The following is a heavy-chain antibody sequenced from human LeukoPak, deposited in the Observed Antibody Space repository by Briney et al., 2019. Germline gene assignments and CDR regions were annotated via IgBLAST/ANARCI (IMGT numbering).Heavy chain of an antibody. CDR3: ARVSGTYDAFDI. V-gene: IGHV4-30-4*01. D-gene: IGHD3-3*02. CDR1: GGSISSGDYY. Sequence: SQTLSLTCTVSGGSISSGDYYWSWIRQPPGRGLEWIGYIYYSGSTYYNPSLKSRVTISVDTSKNQFSLKLSSVTAADTAVYYCARVSGTYDAFDIWGQGTMVTVSS. CDR2: IYYSGST. J-gene: IGHJ3*02.